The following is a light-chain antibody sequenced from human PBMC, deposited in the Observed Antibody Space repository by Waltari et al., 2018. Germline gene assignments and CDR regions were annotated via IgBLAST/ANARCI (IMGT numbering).Light chain of an antibody. CDR1: SSNIGAGYA. Sequence: QSVLTQPPSVSGAPGQRVTISCTGSSSNIGAGYAVHWYQPLPGTAPKLLIYKNNNRPSGVPDRFSGSKSGTSASLAITGLQAEDEADYYCQSYDLSLSGSRVFGGGTKLTVL. CDR3: QSYDLSLSGSRV. CDR2: KNN. V-gene: IGLV1-40*01. J-gene: IGLJ3*02.